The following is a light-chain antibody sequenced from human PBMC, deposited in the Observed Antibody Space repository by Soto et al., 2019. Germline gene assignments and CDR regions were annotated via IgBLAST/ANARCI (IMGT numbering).Light chain of an antibody. V-gene: IGKV3-20*01. J-gene: IGKJ2*01. CDR1: QSVSSSH. Sequence: EIVLTQSPGTLSLSPGERDTLSCRASQSVSSSHLAWYQQKPGQAPRLLIYGASSRATGIPDRFSGSGSGTDFTLTISRLEPEDFAVYYCQQYGSSPYTFGQGTKLEIK. CDR2: GAS. CDR3: QQYGSSPYT.